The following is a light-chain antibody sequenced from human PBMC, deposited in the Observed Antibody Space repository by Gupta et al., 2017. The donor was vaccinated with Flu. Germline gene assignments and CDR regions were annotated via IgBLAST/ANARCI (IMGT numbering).Light chain of an antibody. V-gene: IGLV2-14*01. CDR2: EVS. Sequence: QSALTQPASVSGSPGQSITISCTGTSSDVGGYNYVSWYQQHPGKAPKLMIYEVSNRPSGVSNRFSGSKSGNTASLTIXGXQAEDEXDYYCSSYTSSSTPYVFGTGTKVTVL. CDR3: SSYTSSSTPYV. J-gene: IGLJ1*01. CDR1: SSDVGGYNY.